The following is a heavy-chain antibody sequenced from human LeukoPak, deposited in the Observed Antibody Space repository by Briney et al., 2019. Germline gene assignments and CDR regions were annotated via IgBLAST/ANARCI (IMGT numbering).Heavy chain of an antibody. J-gene: IGHJ5*02. V-gene: IGHV4-34*01. CDR3: ARLGKRGYSYGYGPNWFDP. CDR1: GGSFSGYY. CDR2: INHSGSA. D-gene: IGHD5-18*01. Sequence: DPSETLSLTCAVYGGSFSGYYWSWIRQPPGKGLEWIGEINHSGSANYNPSLKSRVTISVDTSKNQFSLKLSSVTAADTAVYYCARLGKRGYSYGYGPNWFDPWGQGTLVTVSS.